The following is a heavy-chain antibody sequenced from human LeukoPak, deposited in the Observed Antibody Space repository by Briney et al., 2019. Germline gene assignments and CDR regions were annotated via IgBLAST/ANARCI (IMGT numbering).Heavy chain of an antibody. CDR3: AREGTAGTNLNWFDP. CDR1: GVSISNNY. CDR2: ISYSGST. D-gene: IGHD1-1*01. Sequence: PSETLSLTCTVSGVSISNNYWSWIRQPPGKGLEWIGYISYSGSTNFNPSLKSRVTISVDTSKNQFSLKLSSVTAADTAVYYCAREGTAGTNLNWFDPWGQGTLVTVSS. V-gene: IGHV4-59*01. J-gene: IGHJ5*02.